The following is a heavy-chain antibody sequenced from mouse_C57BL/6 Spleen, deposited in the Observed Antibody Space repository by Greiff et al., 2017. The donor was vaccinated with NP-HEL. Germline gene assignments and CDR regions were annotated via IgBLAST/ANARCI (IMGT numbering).Heavy chain of an antibody. D-gene: IGHD1-1*01. Sequence: EVQLMESGGDLVKPGGSLKLSCAASGFTFTSYGMSWVRQTPDKRLEWVATISSGGSYTYYPDSVKGRFTISRDNAKNTLYLQMSSLTSEDTAMYYWTRRDSSYWYFDVWGTGTTVTVSS. CDR2: ISSGGSYT. J-gene: IGHJ1*03. V-gene: IGHV5-6*01. CDR1: GFTFTSYG. CDR3: TRRDSSYWYFDV.